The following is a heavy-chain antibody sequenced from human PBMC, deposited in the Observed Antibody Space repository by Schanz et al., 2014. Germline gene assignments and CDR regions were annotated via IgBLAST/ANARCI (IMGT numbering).Heavy chain of an antibody. CDR3: ARIGGSVFDY. D-gene: IGHD3-10*01. CDR1: GFSFSSYS. J-gene: IGHJ4*02. Sequence: EVQLVESGGGLVQPGGSLRLSCAASGFSFSSYSLNWVRQAPGKGLEWVSYIGNGGVTIYYADSVKGRFTISRDNSKNSLYLQMNSPRAEDTAVYYCARIGGSVFDYWAQGTLVTVSS. V-gene: IGHV3-48*04. CDR2: IGNGGVTI.